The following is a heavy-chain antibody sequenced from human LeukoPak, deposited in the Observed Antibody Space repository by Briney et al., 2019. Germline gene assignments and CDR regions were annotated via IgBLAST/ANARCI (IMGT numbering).Heavy chain of an antibody. CDR3: TTSPVPGIDY. CDR2: IKSKIHGGTI. V-gene: IGHV3-15*01. J-gene: IGHJ4*02. Sequence: SGGSLRLSCAASGLHFSGADMHWVRQASGKGLEWVGRIKSKIHGGTIDYAAPVKGRFTISRDDSENTVYLQMSSLRTEDTAMYYCTTSPVPGIDYWGQGIQVTVSS. D-gene: IGHD6-19*01. CDR1: GLHFSGAD.